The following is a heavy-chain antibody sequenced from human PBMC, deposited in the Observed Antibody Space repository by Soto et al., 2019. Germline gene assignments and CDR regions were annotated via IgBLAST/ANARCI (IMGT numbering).Heavy chain of an antibody. CDR1: GFIFTTYG. J-gene: IGHJ4*02. D-gene: IGHD2-21*02. CDR3: VKDHCGGDCYSDPYFDN. Sequence: QVQLVESGGGVVQPGRSLRLSCAASGFIFTTYGLHWVRQAPGKGLEWVAVIWYDGSKQYYADSVKGRFTISRDNSKNILYLEMNSVRVEDTAVYYCVKDHCGGDCYSDPYFDNWGQGTLVTVSS. CDR2: IWYDGSKQ. V-gene: IGHV3-33*06.